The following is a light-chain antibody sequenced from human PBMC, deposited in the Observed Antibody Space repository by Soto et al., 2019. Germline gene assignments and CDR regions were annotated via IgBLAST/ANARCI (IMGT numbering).Light chain of an antibody. CDR3: QHCSVWPT. CDR1: LSVSRN. CDR2: DAS. Sequence: EAVLTQSPATLSASPGERVTLSCRASLSVSRNLAWYQQRPGQAPRLIIYDASTRATGVPARFSGSGSETDLTLTLISLQSEDFAVYYCQHCSVWPTFGQGPKVEVK. J-gene: IGKJ1*01. V-gene: IGKV3-15*01.